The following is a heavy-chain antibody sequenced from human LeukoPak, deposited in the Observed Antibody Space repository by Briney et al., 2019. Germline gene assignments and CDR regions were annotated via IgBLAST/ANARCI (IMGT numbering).Heavy chain of an antibody. CDR3: AKDRHFGWLFDY. CDR2: ISYDGSNK. D-gene: IGHD3-9*01. CDR1: GFTFSSYG. V-gene: IGHV3-30*18. Sequence: GGSLRLSCAASGFTFSSYGMHWVRQAPGKGLEWVAVISYDGSNKYYADSVKGRFTISRDNSKNTLYLQMNSLRAEDTAVYYCAKDRHFGWLFDYWGQGTLVTVSS. J-gene: IGHJ4*02.